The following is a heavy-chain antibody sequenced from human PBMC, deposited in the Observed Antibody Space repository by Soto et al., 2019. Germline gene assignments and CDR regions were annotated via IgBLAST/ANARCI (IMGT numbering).Heavy chain of an antibody. CDR2: ISAYNGNT. D-gene: IGHD6-13*01. Sequence: QVQLVQSGAEVKKPGASVKVSCKASGYTFTSYGISWVRQAPGQGLEWMGWISAYNGNTNYAQKLQGRVTMTTDTSTRTAYLELRSLRSDYTAVYYCARESSSSWYGYRFDPWGQGTLVTVSS. CDR3: ARESSSSWYGYRFDP. V-gene: IGHV1-18*04. CDR1: GYTFTSYG. J-gene: IGHJ5*02.